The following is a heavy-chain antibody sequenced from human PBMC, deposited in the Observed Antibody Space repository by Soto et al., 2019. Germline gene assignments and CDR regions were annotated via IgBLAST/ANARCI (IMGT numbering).Heavy chain of an antibody. J-gene: IGHJ4*02. D-gene: IGHD3-3*01. Sequence: ASVKVACKASGYTFTSYGISWVRQAPGQGLEWMGWISAYNGNTNYAQKLQGRVTMTTDTSTSTAYMELRSLRSDDTAVYYCARVTSSYYDFWSGYYDYFDYWGQGTLVIVSS. CDR3: ARVTSSYYDFWSGYYDYFDY. CDR1: GYTFTSYG. CDR2: ISAYNGNT. V-gene: IGHV1-18*01.